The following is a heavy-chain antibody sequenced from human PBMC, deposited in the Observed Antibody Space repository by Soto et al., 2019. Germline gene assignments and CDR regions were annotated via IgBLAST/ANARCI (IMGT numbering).Heavy chain of an antibody. CDR2: INHSGST. CDR3: ARGWDLSWFDP. J-gene: IGHJ5*02. D-gene: IGHD1-26*01. Sequence: QVQLQQWGAGLLKPSETLSLTRAVYGGSFSGYYWSWIRQPPGKGLEWIGEINHSGSTNYNPSLKSRVTISVDTSKNQFSLKLSSVTAADTAVYYCARGWDLSWFDPWGQGTLVTVSS. CDR1: GGSFSGYY. V-gene: IGHV4-34*01.